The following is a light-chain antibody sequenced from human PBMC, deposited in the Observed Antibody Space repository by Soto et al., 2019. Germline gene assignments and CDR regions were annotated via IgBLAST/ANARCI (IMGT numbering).Light chain of an antibody. Sequence: QPVLTQPPSASGTPGQRVTISCSGSSSNIGSNYVYWYQQVPGTAPKLLIYNNNQRPSGVPDRFSGSKSGTSASLAISGLRSEDEADYYCATWDDSLSAFYVFGTGTKLTVL. CDR2: NNN. J-gene: IGLJ1*01. CDR3: ATWDDSLSAFYV. V-gene: IGLV1-47*01. CDR1: SSNIGSNY.